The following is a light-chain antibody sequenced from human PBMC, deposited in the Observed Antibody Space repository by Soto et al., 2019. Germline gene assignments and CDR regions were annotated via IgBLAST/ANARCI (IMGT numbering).Light chain of an antibody. J-gene: IGKJ2*01. V-gene: IGKV3-20*01. CDR2: GAS. CDR1: QSVSSSY. Sequence: PGERASLFCRASQSVSSSYLAWYQQRPGQAPRLLIYGASTRATGVPDRFSGRGSGTDFTLTISRLEPEDFATYYCQQYNSYPYTFGQGTKLEIK. CDR3: QQYNSYPYT.